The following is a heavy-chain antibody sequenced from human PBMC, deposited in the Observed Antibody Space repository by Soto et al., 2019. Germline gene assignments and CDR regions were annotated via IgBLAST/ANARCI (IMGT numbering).Heavy chain of an antibody. V-gene: IGHV6-1*01. CDR1: GDRVSSNSAA. Sequence: SPTLSLTCAISGDRVSSNSAAWNWIRQSPSRGLEWLVRTYYRSKWYNDYAVPVKSRKTINPDTSKNQFSQQLNAVTPEDTAVYYCATSERIAVAGTRPYYFDYWGQGTLVTVSS. J-gene: IGHJ4*02. D-gene: IGHD6-19*01. CDR2: TYYRSKWYN. CDR3: ATSERIAVAGTRPYYFDY.